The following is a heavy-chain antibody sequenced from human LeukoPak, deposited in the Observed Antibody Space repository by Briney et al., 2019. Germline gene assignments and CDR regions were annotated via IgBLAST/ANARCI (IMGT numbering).Heavy chain of an antibody. CDR2: ISGSGGST. V-gene: IGHV3-23*01. CDR1: GFTSSTYA. J-gene: IGHJ4*02. D-gene: IGHD1-26*01. CDR3: AKDRYSGSPYYFDH. Sequence: GGSLRLSCAASGFTSSTYAMSWVRQAPGKGLEWVSAISGSGGSTYYADSVKGRFTIPRDNSQNTLYLQMNSLRADDTAVYFCAKDRYSGSPYYFDHWGQGTLVTVSS.